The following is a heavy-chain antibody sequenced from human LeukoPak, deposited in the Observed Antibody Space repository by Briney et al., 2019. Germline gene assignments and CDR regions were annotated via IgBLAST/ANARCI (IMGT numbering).Heavy chain of an antibody. CDR2: IIPLFGTA. D-gene: IGHD3-10*01. V-gene: IGHV1-69*06. CDR1: GGTFSSYA. Sequence: GASVKVSCKASGGTFSSYAISWVRQAPGQGLEWMGVIIPLFGTANYAQKFQGRVTITADKSTSTAYMELSSLRSEDTAVYYCARPGVGFGEFVRYYYMDVWGKGTTVTVSS. J-gene: IGHJ6*03. CDR3: ARPGVGFGEFVRYYYMDV.